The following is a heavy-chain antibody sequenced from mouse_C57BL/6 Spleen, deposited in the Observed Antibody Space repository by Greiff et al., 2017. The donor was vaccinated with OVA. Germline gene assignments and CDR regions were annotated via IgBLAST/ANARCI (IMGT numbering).Heavy chain of an antibody. V-gene: IGHV3-6*01. D-gene: IGHD3-2*02. CDR3: ASDGSGFFDY. CDR2: ISYDGSN. Sequence: EVQLVESGPGLVKPSQSLSLTCSVTGYSITSGYYWNWIRQFPGNKLEWMGYISYDGSNKYNPSLKNRISITRDTSKDQLFLKLNSVTTEDTATYYGASDGSGFFDYWGQGTTLTVSS. CDR1: GYSITSGYY. J-gene: IGHJ2*01.